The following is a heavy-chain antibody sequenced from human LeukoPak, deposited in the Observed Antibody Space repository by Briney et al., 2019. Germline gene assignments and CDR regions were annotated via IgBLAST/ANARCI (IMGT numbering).Heavy chain of an antibody. V-gene: IGHV4-30-4*08. J-gene: IGHJ5*02. Sequence: SETLSLTCTVSGGSISSGDYYWSWIRQPPGKGLEWIGYIYYSGSTYYNPSLKSRVTISVHTSKNQFSLKLSSVTAADTAVYYCARARHNWFDPWGQGTLVTVSS. CDR1: GGSISSGDYY. CDR3: ARARHNWFDP. CDR2: IYYSGST.